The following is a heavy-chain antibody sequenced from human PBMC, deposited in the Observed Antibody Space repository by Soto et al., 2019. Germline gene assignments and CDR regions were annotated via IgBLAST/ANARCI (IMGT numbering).Heavy chain of an antibody. CDR2: ISGRGGTT. Sequence: EVQLLESGGGLGQPGGSLRLSCAASGFTFSIHDMTWVRQAAGKGLEWVSAISGRGGTTYYADSVKGRFTISRDISKNTLYLQMNSLKAEDTAVYYCVKGDLWDYWGQGTLVTVSS. J-gene: IGHJ4*02. CDR3: VKGDLWDY. V-gene: IGHV3-23*01. D-gene: IGHD2-21*01. CDR1: GFTFSIHD.